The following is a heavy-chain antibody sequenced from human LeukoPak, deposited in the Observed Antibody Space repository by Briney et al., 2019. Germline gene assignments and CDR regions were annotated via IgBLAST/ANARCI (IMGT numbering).Heavy chain of an antibody. J-gene: IGHJ4*02. CDR1: GFTFSSYG. D-gene: IGHD3-3*01. CDR2: INTDGSST. CDR3: ATQEYYDFWSGGLDY. Sequence: GRSLRLSCAASGFTFSSYGMHWVRQAPGKGLVWVSRINTDGSSTSYADSVKGRFTISRDNAKNTLYLQMNSLRAEDTAVYYCATQEYYDFWSGGLDYWGQGTLVTVSS. V-gene: IGHV3-74*01.